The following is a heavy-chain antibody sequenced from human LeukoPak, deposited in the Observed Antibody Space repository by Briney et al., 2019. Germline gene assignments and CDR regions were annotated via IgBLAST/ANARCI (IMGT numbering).Heavy chain of an antibody. V-gene: IGHV1-69*13. J-gene: IGHJ4*02. CDR3: AREVEYYGSGSYWGVFDY. D-gene: IGHD3-10*01. CDR2: IIPIFTTA. Sequence: GASVKVSCKASGGTFSSYAISWVRQAPGQGLEWMGGIIPIFTTANYAQKFQGRVTITADESTSTVYMELSRLRSEDTAVYYCAREVEYYGSGSYWGVFDYWGQGTLVTVSS. CDR1: GGTFSSYA.